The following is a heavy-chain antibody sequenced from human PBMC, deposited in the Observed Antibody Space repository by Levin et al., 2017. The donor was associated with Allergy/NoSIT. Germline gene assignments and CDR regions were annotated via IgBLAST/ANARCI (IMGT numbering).Heavy chain of an antibody. J-gene: IGHJ5*02. CDR1: GFTFSSYA. CDR2: ISGSGGST. D-gene: IGHD3-22*01. V-gene: IGHV3-23*01. Sequence: LSLTCAASGFTFSSYAMSWVRQAPGKGLEWVSAISGSGGSTYYADSVKGRFTISRDNSKNTLYLQMNSLRAEDTAVYYCAKSPTMIVVVAKGGLSPWGQGTLVTVSS. CDR3: AKSPTMIVVVAKGGLSP.